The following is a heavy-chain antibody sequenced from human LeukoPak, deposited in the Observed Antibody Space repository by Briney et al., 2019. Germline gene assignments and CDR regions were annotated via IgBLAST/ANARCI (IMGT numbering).Heavy chain of an antibody. Sequence: SETLSLTCTVSGGSISGSYWNWIRQPPGKGLEWIGNIYNSGTTDYNPSLKSRVTISLDTSKNQISLKLSSVTAADTAVYFCARDKGPYWYFDLWGRGTLVTVSS. CDR3: ARDKGPYWYFDL. CDR1: GGSISGSY. V-gene: IGHV4-59*01. CDR2: IYNSGTT. J-gene: IGHJ2*01.